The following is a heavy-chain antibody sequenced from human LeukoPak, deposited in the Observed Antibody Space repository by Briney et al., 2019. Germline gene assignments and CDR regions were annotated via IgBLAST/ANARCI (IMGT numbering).Heavy chain of an antibody. Sequence: ASVKVSCKASGYTFTSYDINWVRQATGQGLDWMGWMNPNSGNTGYAQMFQGRVTMSRNTSITTAYLELSSLRSENTAVYYCARGYSGSWSNWFDPWGQGTLVTVSS. CDR2: MNPNSGNT. CDR3: ARGYSGSWSNWFDP. D-gene: IGHD6-13*01. V-gene: IGHV1-8*01. J-gene: IGHJ5*02. CDR1: GYTFTSYD.